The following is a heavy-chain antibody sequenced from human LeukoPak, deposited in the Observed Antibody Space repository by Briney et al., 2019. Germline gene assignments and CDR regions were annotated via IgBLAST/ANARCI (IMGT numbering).Heavy chain of an antibody. CDR1: GFTFNNYA. D-gene: IGHD2-15*01. V-gene: IGHV3-23*01. J-gene: IGHJ4*02. Sequence: GGSLRRSCAASGFTFNNYAMSWVRQAPGKGLEWVSGITASGGGPSYAHCVKGRFTTSRDNSQNIHYLQINSLRDDNTAVYYWVKDGRTSAPCWGQGTLVTVSS. CDR2: ITASGGGP. CDR3: VKDGRTSAPC.